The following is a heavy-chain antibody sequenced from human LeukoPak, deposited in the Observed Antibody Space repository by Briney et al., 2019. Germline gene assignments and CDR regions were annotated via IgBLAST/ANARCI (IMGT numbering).Heavy chain of an antibody. CDR3: ARLGYSGYWGRDY. V-gene: IGHV4-34*01. Sequence: SETLSLTCAVYRGSFSGYYWSWISQPQGKGLEWIGEINHSGSTNYNPSLKSRVTISVDTSKNQFSLKLSSVTAADTAVYYCARLGYSGYWGRDYWGQGTLVTVSS. J-gene: IGHJ4*02. CDR1: RGSFSGYY. D-gene: IGHD5-12*01. CDR2: INHSGST.